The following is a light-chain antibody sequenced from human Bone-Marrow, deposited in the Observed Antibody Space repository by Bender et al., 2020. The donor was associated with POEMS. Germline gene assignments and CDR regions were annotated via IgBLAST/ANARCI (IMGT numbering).Light chain of an antibody. CDR3: CSYAGYDTVV. J-gene: IGLJ2*01. CDR1: SADFGDFNY. Sequence: QSALTQPPSASGSPGQSVTISCTGTSADFGDFNYVSWYQQRPGKAPKVIIYDVRRRPSGVPDRFSGSKSGNRVSLTVSGLEPDDEADYYCCSYAGYDTVVFGGGTKLTVL. CDR2: DVR. V-gene: IGLV2-8*01.